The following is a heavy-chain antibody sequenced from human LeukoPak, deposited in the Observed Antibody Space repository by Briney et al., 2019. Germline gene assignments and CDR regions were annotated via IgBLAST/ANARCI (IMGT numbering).Heavy chain of an antibody. Sequence: ASVKVSCKASGYTFTSYDINWVRQATGQGLEWMGWMNPNSGNTGYAQKFQGRVTMTRDTSISTAYMELSRLRSDDTAVYYCARGGTTSKTYYYYYYMVVWGKGTTVTVSS. CDR1: GYTFTSYD. D-gene: IGHD1-7*01. V-gene: IGHV1-8*01. CDR3: ARGGTTSKTYYYYYYMVV. CDR2: MNPNSGNT. J-gene: IGHJ6*03.